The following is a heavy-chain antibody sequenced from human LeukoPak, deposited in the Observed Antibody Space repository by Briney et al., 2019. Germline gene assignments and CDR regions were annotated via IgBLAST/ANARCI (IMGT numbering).Heavy chain of an antibody. D-gene: IGHD3-22*01. CDR3: AKSYYCDSSGYWGYYYYYYMDV. V-gene: IGHV3-30*02. J-gene: IGHJ6*03. CDR2: IRYDGSNK. Sequence: PGGSLRLSCAASGFTFSSYGMHWVRQAPGKGLEWVAFIRYDGSNKYYADSVKGRFTISRDNSKNTLYLQMNSLRAEDTAVYYCAKSYYCDSSGYWGYYYYYYMDVWGKGTTVTISS. CDR1: GFTFSSYG.